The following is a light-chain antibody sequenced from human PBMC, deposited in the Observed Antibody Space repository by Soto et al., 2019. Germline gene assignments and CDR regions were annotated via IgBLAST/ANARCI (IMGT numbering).Light chain of an antibody. J-gene: IGKJ3*01. CDR3: QQVSDIPLT. Sequence: IQMTQSPSSVSASIGDRVTLTCRASQDVRTWLAWYQQKPGRAPKLLIHAASRLQSGVPSRFSGSGSGTDFTLTISNLQPDDLGTYYCQQVSDIPLTVGPGTKVDIK. CDR1: QDVRTW. CDR2: AAS. V-gene: IGKV1-12*01.